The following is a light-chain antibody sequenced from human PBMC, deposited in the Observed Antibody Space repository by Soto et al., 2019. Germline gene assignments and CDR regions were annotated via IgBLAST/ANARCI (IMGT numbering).Light chain of an antibody. J-gene: IGLJ1*01. V-gene: IGLV2-14*03. CDR1: SSDVGGYNY. CDR2: DVS. Sequence: QSALTQPASVSGSHGQSITISCTGTSSDVGGYNYVSWYQQHPGKAPKLMIYDVSNRPSGISNRFSGSKSGNTASLTISGLQAEDEADYYCSSYTSSISPYVFGTGTKLTVL. CDR3: SSYTSSISPYV.